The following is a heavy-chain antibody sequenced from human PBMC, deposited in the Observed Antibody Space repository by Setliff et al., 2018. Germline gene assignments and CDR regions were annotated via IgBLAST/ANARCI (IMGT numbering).Heavy chain of an antibody. CDR2: INPGGLSS. CDR3: ARAGLAAAGRKGVFDH. J-gene: IGHJ4*02. D-gene: IGHD6-25*01. Sequence: ASVKVSCKTSGYSFTSHYMHWVRQAPGQGLEWMGIINPGGLSSSSTQKFEGRVTMTRDTSTCTVYMELNSLTSDDTAVYYCARAGLAAAGRKGVFDHWGQGTLVTVSS. CDR1: GYSFTSHY. V-gene: IGHV1-46*01.